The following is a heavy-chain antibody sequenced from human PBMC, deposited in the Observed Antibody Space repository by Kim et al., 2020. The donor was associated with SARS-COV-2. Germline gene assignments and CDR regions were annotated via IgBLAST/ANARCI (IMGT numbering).Heavy chain of an antibody. J-gene: IGHJ5*02. Sequence: SVKVSCKVSGYTLTELSMHWVRQAPGKGLEWMGGFDPEDGETIYAQKFQGRVTMTEDTSTDTAYMELSSLRSEDMAVYYCATARVATTPVGWFDPWGQRALVTVSS. CDR1: GYTLTELS. CDR2: FDPEDGET. D-gene: IGHD5-12*01. V-gene: IGHV1-24*01. CDR3: ATARVATTPVGWFDP.